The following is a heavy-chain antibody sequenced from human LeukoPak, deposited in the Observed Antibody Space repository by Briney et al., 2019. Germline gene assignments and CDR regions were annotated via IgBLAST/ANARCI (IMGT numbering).Heavy chain of an antibody. CDR2: ISAYNGNT. V-gene: IGHV1-18*01. CDR1: GYTFTSYY. CDR3: AREERGYRSSTSCYGYYYYYMDV. D-gene: IGHD2-2*01. Sequence: ASVKVSCKTPGYTFTSYYISWVRQAPGQGLEWMAWISAYNGNTNYAQKLQGRVTMTTDTSTSTAYMELRSLRSDDTAVYYCAREERGYRSSTSCYGYYYYYMDVWGKGTTVTISS. J-gene: IGHJ6*03.